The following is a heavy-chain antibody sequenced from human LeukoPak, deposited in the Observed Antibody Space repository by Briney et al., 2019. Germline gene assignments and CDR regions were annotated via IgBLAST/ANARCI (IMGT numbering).Heavy chain of an antibody. CDR3: ARRPAVVWFDP. CDR2: IYYSGST. J-gene: IGHJ5*02. Sequence: SETLSLTCTVSGDSMSSYYWSWIRQPPGKGLEWTGYIYYSGSTNYNPSLKSRVTISVDTSKNQFSLKLSSVTAADTAVYYCARRPAVVWFDPWGQGTLVTVSS. CDR1: GDSMSSYY. V-gene: IGHV4-59*12. D-gene: IGHD6-19*01.